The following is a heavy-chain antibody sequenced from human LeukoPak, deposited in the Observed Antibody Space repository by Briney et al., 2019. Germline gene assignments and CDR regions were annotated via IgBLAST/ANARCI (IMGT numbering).Heavy chain of an antibody. CDR3: ARAIFFGDDAFDI. D-gene: IGHD3-10*01. J-gene: IGHJ3*02. Sequence: GGSLRLSCAASGFTFSSYWMSWVRQAPGKGLEWVANIKQDGSEKYYVDSVKGRFTISRDNAKNSLYLQMNSLRADDTAVYFCARAIFFGDDAFDIWGQGTMVTVSS. V-gene: IGHV3-7*03. CDR1: GFTFSSYW. CDR2: IKQDGSEK.